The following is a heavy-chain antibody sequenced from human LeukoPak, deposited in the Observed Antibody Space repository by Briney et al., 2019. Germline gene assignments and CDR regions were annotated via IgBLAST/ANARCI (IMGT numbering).Heavy chain of an antibody. CDR2: IKLDGSEK. CDR3: ARDQYDTWSRRGNFDS. CDR1: GFTFGKYW. J-gene: IGHJ4*02. V-gene: IGHV3-7*03. Sequence: GGSLRLSCVASGFTFGKYWVSWVRQAPGKGLEWVANIKLDGSEKNYVDSVKGRFTISRDNTKNSLYLQMNSLRAEDTAVFYCARDQYDTWSRRGNFDSWGQGTLVIVSS. D-gene: IGHD3-3*01.